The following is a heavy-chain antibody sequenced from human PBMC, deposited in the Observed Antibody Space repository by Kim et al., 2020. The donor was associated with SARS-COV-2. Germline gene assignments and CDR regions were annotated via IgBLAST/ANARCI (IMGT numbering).Heavy chain of an antibody. J-gene: IGHJ4*02. V-gene: IGHV3-33*01. CDR2: IWNDGSNK. D-gene: IGHD6-6*01. Sequence: GGSLRLSCAASGFTFRSYAIHWVRQAPGKGLEWVAIIWNDGSNKYYADAVKGRFTISRDNSKNAIYLNMNSLRAEDTAVYYCARDNNIEDRRERYYFDNWGLGTPVTVSS. CDR1: GFTFRSYA. CDR3: ARDNNIEDRRERYYFDN.